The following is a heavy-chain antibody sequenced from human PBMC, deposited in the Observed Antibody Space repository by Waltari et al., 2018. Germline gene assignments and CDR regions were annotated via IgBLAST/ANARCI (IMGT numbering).Heavy chain of an antibody. D-gene: IGHD2-15*01. CDR2: ILRSGKT. J-gene: IGHJ4*02. CDR3: ARDRGRGLYLDS. V-gene: IGHV4-4*02. Sequence: QVQLQESGPGLVKPSGTLSLTCAVSGDSVSGASTNWWSWVRQSPGKGLEWIGQILRSGKTNYHPSFASRVTMSLDTSSDSFSLRMTSATAADTAVYYCARDRGRGLYLDSWGQGILVTVSP. CDR1: GDSVSGASTNW.